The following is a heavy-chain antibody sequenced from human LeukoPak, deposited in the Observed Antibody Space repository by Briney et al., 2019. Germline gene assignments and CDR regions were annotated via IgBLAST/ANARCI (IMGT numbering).Heavy chain of an antibody. CDR2: ISWNTSNI. CDR1: GFTFDDYG. CDR3: AKDPYYDYVFYYMDV. J-gene: IGHJ6*03. Sequence: GRSLRLSCAASGFTFDDYGMHWVRKAPGKGLEWVSGISWNTSNINYADSVKGRFTISRDNAKKSLYLQMNSLRAEDTAVYYCAKDPYYDYVFYYMDVWGKGTTVTISS. D-gene: IGHD3-16*01. V-gene: IGHV3-9*01.